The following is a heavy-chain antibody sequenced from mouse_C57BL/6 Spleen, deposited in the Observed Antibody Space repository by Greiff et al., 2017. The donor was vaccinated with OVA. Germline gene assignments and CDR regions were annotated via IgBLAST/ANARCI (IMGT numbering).Heavy chain of an antibody. CDR2: IRSKSNNYAT. CDR1: GFSFNTYA. J-gene: IGHJ4*01. D-gene: IGHD2-4*01. CDR3: VRSYDYDRYYAMDY. V-gene: IGHV10-1*01. Sequence: DVMLVESGGGLVQPKGSLKLSCAASGFSFNTYAMNWVRQAPGKGLEWVARIRSKSNNYATYYADSVKDRFTISRDDSESMLYLQMNNLKTEDTAMYYCVRSYDYDRYYAMDYWGQGTSVTVSS.